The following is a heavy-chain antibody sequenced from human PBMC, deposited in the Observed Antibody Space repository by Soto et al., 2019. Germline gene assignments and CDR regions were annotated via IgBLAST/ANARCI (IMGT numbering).Heavy chain of an antibody. CDR3: ARVGRWLHLAGYGMDV. D-gene: IGHD5-12*01. V-gene: IGHV4-59*01. CDR2: IYYSGST. Sequence: PSETLSLTCTVSGGSISSYYWSWIRQPPGKGLEWIGYIYYSGSTNYNPSLKSRVTISVDTSKNQFSLKLSSVTAADTAVYYCARVGRWLHLAGYGMDVWGQGNTVTVSS. CDR1: GGSISSYY. J-gene: IGHJ6*02.